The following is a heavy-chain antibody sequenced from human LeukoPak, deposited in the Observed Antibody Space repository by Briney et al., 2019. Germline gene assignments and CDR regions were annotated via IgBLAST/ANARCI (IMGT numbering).Heavy chain of an antibody. CDR1: RFTFSNFS. CDR3: ARCSNVYYYYMDV. D-gene: IGHD2-8*01. V-gene: IGHV3-48*01. Sequence: GGSLRLSCAASRFTFSNFSMNWVRQAPGKGLEWVSYISSSSSSIYYADSVMGRFTISRDNAKNSLYLQMNSLRAEDTAVYYCARCSNVYYYYMDVWGKGTTVTVSS. CDR2: ISSSSSSI. J-gene: IGHJ6*03.